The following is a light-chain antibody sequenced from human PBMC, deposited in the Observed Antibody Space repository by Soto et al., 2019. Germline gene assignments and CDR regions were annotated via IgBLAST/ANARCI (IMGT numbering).Light chain of an antibody. Sequence: EIVLTQSPGTLSLSPGERATLTCRASQSVTSSYLAWYQQKPGQAPRLLMYGASSRATGIPDRFSGSGSGTDFTLIISRLEPEDFAVYYCHQYGSSPLTFGPGTKVDIK. J-gene: IGKJ3*01. CDR2: GAS. CDR1: QSVTSSY. V-gene: IGKV3-20*01. CDR3: HQYGSSPLT.